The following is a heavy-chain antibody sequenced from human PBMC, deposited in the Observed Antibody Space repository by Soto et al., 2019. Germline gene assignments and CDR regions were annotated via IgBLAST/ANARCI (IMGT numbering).Heavy chain of an antibody. CDR2: ISSSSSTI. CDR3: ARDSRYSSSWSYFDY. Sequence: EVQLVESGGGLVQPGGSLRLSCAASGFTFSSYSMNWVRQAPGKGLEWVSYISSSSSTIYYADSVKGRFTISRDNAKNSLYLQMNSLRDEDTAVYYCARDSRYSSSWSYFDYWGQGTLVTVSS. J-gene: IGHJ4*02. D-gene: IGHD6-13*01. CDR1: GFTFSSYS. V-gene: IGHV3-48*02.